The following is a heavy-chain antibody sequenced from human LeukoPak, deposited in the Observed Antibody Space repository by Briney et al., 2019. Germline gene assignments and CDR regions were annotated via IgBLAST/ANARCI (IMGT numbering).Heavy chain of an antibody. Sequence: PSETLSLTCAVYGGSFSGYYWSWIRQPPGKGLEWIGEINHSGSTNYNPSLKSRVTISVDTSKNQFSLKLSSVTAADTAVYYCARGPWPYRSGGSCYLVRYFQHWGQGTLVTVSS. J-gene: IGHJ1*01. CDR1: GGSFSGYY. D-gene: IGHD2-15*01. CDR3: ARGPWPYRSGGSCYLVRYFQH. CDR2: INHSGST. V-gene: IGHV4-34*01.